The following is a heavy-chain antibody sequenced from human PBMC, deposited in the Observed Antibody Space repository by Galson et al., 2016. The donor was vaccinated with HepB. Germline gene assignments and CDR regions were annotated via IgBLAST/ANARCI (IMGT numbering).Heavy chain of an antibody. J-gene: IGHJ4*02. CDR2: IDGPTPNT. CDR1: GFTFRNYA. V-gene: IGHV3-23*01. CDR3: TTWLSHHVDY. D-gene: IGHD6-19*01. Sequence: SLRLSCAASGFTFRNYALSWVRRAPGKGLEWVSHIDGPTPNTHYADSVRGRFSIYRDNSRDTLYLQMDSLTAEDSAIYYCTTWLSHHVDYWDQGTRVTVSS.